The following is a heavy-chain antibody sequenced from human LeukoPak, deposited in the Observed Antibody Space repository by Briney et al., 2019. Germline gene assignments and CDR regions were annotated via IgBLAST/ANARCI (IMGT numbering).Heavy chain of an antibody. D-gene: IGHD1-26*01. CDR2: IYHSGST. J-gene: IGHJ4*02. V-gene: IGHV4-39*07. CDR3: ARDHIYRYYFDY. CDR1: GGSISSSSYY. Sequence: SETLSLTCTVSGGSISSSSYYWGWIRQPPGKGLEWIGSIYHSGSTYYNPSLKSRVTISVDTSKNQFSLKLSSVTAADTAVYYCARDHIYRYYFDYWGQGTLVTVSS.